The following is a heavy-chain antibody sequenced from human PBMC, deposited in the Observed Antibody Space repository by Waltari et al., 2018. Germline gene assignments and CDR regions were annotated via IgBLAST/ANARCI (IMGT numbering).Heavy chain of an antibody. CDR3: ARLPISLGVGSVFDI. CDR1: GGSIRSITYS. Sequence: QMQLQESGPGLVKPSEPLSLTCTVSGGSIRSITYSWGWIRQPPGKGLEWIGNIYYSGSTYYKPSLKSRLTISVDTSKNQFSLNLRSVTAADTAVYYCARLPISLGVGSVFDIWGQGTMVTVSS. V-gene: IGHV4-39*01. D-gene: IGHD2-15*01. J-gene: IGHJ3*02. CDR2: IYYSGST.